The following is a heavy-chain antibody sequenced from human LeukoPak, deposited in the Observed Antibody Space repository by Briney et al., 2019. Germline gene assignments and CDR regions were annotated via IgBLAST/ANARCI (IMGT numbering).Heavy chain of an antibody. Sequence: SETLSLTCAVYGGSFSGYYWSWIRQPPGKGLEWIGEINHSGSTNYNPSLKSRVTISVDTSKKQFSLKLSSVTAADTAVYYCARTIELRGYTYGYFDYWGQGTLVTVSS. J-gene: IGHJ4*02. CDR3: ARTIELRGYTYGYFDY. CDR1: GGSFSGYY. D-gene: IGHD5-18*01. CDR2: INHSGST. V-gene: IGHV4-34*01.